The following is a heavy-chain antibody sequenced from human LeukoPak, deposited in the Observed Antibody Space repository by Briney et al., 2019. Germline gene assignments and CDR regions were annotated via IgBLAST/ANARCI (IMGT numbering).Heavy chain of an antibody. D-gene: IGHD3-22*01. Sequence: GRSLRLSCAASGFTFSSYGMHWVRQAPGKGLEWVAVISYDGSNKYYADSVKGRFTISRDNSKNTLYLQMNSLRAEDTAVYYCAKEYDSSGYPGIGFDYWGQGTLVAVTS. CDR1: GFTFSSYG. CDR3: AKEYDSSGYPGIGFDY. CDR2: ISYDGSNK. V-gene: IGHV3-30*18. J-gene: IGHJ4*02.